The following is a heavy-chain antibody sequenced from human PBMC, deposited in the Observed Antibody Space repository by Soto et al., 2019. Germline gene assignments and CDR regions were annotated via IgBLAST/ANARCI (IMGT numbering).Heavy chain of an antibody. J-gene: IGHJ4*02. CDR3: AADRDYYDSSGYYSFDY. Sequence: ASVKVSCKASGFTFTSSAVQWVRQARGQRLEWIGWIVVGSGNTNYAQKFQERVTITRDMSTSTAYMELSSLRSEDTAVYYCAADRDYYDSSGYYSFDYWGQGTLVTVSS. CDR2: IVVGSGNT. D-gene: IGHD3-22*01. V-gene: IGHV1-58*01. CDR1: GFTFTSSA.